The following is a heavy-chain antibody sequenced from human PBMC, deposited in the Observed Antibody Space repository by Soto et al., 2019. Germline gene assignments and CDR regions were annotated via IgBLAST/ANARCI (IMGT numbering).Heavy chain of an antibody. V-gene: IGHV3-30-3*01. J-gene: IGHJ4*02. Sequence: TGGSLRHSCASSGFTLSSYSIHWVRQAPGKGLDWVAVISYDGNTQFYGDSVKGRFIVSRDNSRNTLYLQLNNLQAEDTAVYYCAKVSRPSRISTPDFDYWGQGTLVTVSS. CDR2: ISYDGNTQ. CDR3: AKVSRPSRISTPDFDY. CDR1: GFTLSSYS.